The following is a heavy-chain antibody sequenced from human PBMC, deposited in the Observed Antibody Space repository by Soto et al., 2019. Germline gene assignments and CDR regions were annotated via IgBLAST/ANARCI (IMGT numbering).Heavy chain of an antibody. D-gene: IGHD1-26*01. CDR2: ISGGGGST. CDR1: GFTFSSYA. V-gene: IGHV3-23*01. J-gene: IGHJ1*01. CDR3: EKGEASPLTAY. Sequence: EVQLLESGGGLVQPGESLRLSCATSGFTFSSYAMSWSRQAPGKGPEWVSAISGGGGSTYYADSVMGRITISRDNAKNTLYLQMNSLRAEDVAVYFCEKGEASPLTAYWGQGTLVSVSP.